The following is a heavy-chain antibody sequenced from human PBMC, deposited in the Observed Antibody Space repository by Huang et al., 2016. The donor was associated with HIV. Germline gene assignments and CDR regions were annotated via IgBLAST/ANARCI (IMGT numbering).Heavy chain of an antibody. CDR2: INTNTGST. CDR3: VRVRRVTDTHCVADCNTLEIFDI. D-gene: IGHD2-21*02. V-gene: IGHV7-4-1*02. CDR1: GYIFTNYG. Sequence: QVQLVQSGSELKKPGASVKVSCKASGYIFTNYGVHWVRQAPGQGREWMGLINTNTGSTRDAQGFTGRLAFSLDTSVNTAYLQISSLKAEDSAIYYCVRVRRVTDTHCVADCNTLEIFDIWGQGTMVTVSA. J-gene: IGHJ3*02.